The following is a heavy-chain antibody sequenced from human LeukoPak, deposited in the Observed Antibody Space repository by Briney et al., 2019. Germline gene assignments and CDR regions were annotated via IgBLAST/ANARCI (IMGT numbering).Heavy chain of an antibody. V-gene: IGHV3-23*01. CDR1: GFSFNNYA. CDR3: AKCDSNGHYYAAYDI. CDR2: ISGSGGGT. D-gene: IGHD3-22*01. Sequence: GGSLRLSCAASGFSFNNYAMSWVRQTPGKGLEWVSVISGSGGGTKYADSVKGRLTISRDNSKNTVYLQMNSLRAEDTAVYYRAKCDSNGHYYAAYDIWGQGTMVTVSS. J-gene: IGHJ3*02.